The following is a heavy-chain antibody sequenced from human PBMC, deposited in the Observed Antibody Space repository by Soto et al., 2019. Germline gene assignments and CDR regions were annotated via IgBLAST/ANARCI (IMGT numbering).Heavy chain of an antibody. D-gene: IGHD6-13*01. V-gene: IGHV4-59*01. Sequence: SLTCTVSGGSISNYYWSWIRQPPGKGLEWIGYTYYSGSTNYNPSLKSRVTISVDTSKNQFSLKLNSVTAADTAVYYCASSYEGYSSSWTLGFQHWGQGTLVTVSS. CDR1: GGSISNYY. CDR2: TYYSGST. CDR3: ASSYEGYSSSWTLGFQH. J-gene: IGHJ1*01.